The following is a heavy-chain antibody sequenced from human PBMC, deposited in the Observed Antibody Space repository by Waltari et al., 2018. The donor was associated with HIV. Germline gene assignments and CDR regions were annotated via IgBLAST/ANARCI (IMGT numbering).Heavy chain of an antibody. CDR3: ARQRDSYDSSGYYGDFDY. Sequence: QVQLQESGPGLVKPSQPLSLPCTVSGGSISSGSYYWSWIRQPAGKGLEWIGRIYTSGSTNYNPSLKSRVTISVDTSKNQFSLKLSSVTAADTAVYYCARQRDSYDSSGYYGDFDYWGQGTLVTVSS. J-gene: IGHJ4*02. CDR2: IYTSGST. V-gene: IGHV4-61*02. CDR1: GGSISSGSYY. D-gene: IGHD3-22*01.